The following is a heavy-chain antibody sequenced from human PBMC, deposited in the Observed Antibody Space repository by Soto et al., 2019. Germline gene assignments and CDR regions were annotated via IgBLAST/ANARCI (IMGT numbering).Heavy chain of an antibody. J-gene: IGHJ5*02. CDR2: IYYSGST. Sequence: SETRSLTCTVSGGSISSYYWSWIRQPPGKGLEWIGYIYYSGSTNYNPSLKSRVTISVDTSKNQFSLKLSSVTAADTAVYYCARVGRSYDNWFDPWGQGTLVTSPQ. CDR1: GGSISSYY. CDR3: ARVGRSYDNWFDP. V-gene: IGHV4-59*08. D-gene: IGHD3-3*01.